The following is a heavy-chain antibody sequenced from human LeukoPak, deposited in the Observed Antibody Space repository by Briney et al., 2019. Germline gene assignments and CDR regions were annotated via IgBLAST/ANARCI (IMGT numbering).Heavy chain of an antibody. CDR2: ISPNTYTI. CDR1: GFTFSDYG. Sequence: GGSLRLSCAASGFTFSDYGMAWVRQAPGKGLECLSYISPNTYTINYADSVRGRFTISRDNAKNSVYLQMNSLRAEDTAVYYCARDKIVGATHFDYWGQGTLVTVSS. D-gene: IGHD1-26*01. CDR3: ARDKIVGATHFDY. J-gene: IGHJ4*02. V-gene: IGHV3-48*04.